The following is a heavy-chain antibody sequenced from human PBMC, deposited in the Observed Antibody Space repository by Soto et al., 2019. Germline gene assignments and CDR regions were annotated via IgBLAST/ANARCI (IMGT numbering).Heavy chain of an antibody. CDR2: ISGSGGST. D-gene: IGHD6-13*01. CDR1: GFTFSSYA. Sequence: PGGSLRLSCAASGFTFSSYAMSWVRQAPGKGLEWVSAISGSGGSTYYADSVKGRFTISRDNSKNTLYLQMNSLRAEDTAVYYCAKGVGIAAAGTPSWFDPWGQGTLVTVSS. J-gene: IGHJ5*02. V-gene: IGHV3-23*01. CDR3: AKGVGIAAAGTPSWFDP.